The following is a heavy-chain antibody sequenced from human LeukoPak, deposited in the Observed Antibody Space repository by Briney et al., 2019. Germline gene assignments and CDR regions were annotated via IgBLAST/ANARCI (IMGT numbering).Heavy chain of an antibody. CDR2: INPNSGGT. CDR3: ASERYSGYDVVWRYFDY. D-gene: IGHD5-12*01. V-gene: IGHV1-2*06. CDR1: GYTFTGYY. Sequence: GASVKVSCKASGYTFTGYYMHWVRQAPGRGLEWMGPINPNSGGTNYAQKFQGRVTMTRDTSISTAYMELSRLRSDDTAVYYCASERYSGYDVVWRYFDYWGQGTLVTVSS. J-gene: IGHJ4*02.